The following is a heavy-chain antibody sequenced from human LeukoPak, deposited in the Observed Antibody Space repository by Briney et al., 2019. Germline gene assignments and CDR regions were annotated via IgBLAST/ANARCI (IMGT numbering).Heavy chain of an antibody. Sequence: ASETLSLTCTVSGGSISSYYWSWIRQPPGKGLEWIGYIYYSGSTNYNPSLKSRVTISVDTSKNQFSLKLSSVTAADTAVYYCARGRYYDSSASFDFWGQGSLVTVSS. CDR2: IYYSGST. CDR1: GGSISSYY. D-gene: IGHD3-22*01. V-gene: IGHV4-59*01. CDR3: ARGRYYDSSASFDF. J-gene: IGHJ4*02.